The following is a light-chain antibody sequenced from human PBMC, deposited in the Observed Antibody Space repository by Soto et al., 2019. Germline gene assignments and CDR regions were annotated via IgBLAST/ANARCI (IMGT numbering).Light chain of an antibody. CDR3: QSYDSSLSAVV. J-gene: IGLJ2*01. V-gene: IGLV1-40*01. Sequence: QSVLTQPPSVSGAPGQRGTISCTGISSNIGAGYDVHWYQQLPGTAPRLLIYGNSNRPSGVPDRFSGSKSGTSASLAITGLQAEDEADYYCQSYDSSLSAVVFGGGTKLTVL. CDR1: SSNIGAGYD. CDR2: GNS.